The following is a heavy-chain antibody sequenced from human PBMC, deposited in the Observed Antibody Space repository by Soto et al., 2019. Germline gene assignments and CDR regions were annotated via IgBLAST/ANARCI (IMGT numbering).Heavy chain of an antibody. CDR2: INPSGGST. J-gene: IGHJ6*02. CDR3: AKDALTVVVPARPPAGHGMDV. Sequence: GASVKVSCKASGYTFTSFYMHWVRQAPGQGLEWMGIINPSGGSTSYAQKFQGRVTMTEDTSTGTVYMELSSLRSEDTAVYYCAKDALTVVVPARPPAGHGMDVWGQGTTVTVSS. D-gene: IGHD2-21*02. CDR1: GYTFTSFY. V-gene: IGHV1-46*01.